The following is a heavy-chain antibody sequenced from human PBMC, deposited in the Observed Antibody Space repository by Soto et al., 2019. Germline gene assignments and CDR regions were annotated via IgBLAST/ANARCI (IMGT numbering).Heavy chain of an antibody. Sequence: VSLRLSCAVTGFNFNDAYMTWVRLAPGEGLEWVASINHDASEKNSLASVRGRFTISRDNTERSVFLQMNSLRAEDTAVYYCAWGKGWLRFTSPSHWGQGTLVTVSS. CDR1: GFNFNDAY. CDR2: INHDASEK. V-gene: IGHV3-7*03. CDR3: AWGKGWLRFTSPSH. J-gene: IGHJ4*02. D-gene: IGHD5-12*01.